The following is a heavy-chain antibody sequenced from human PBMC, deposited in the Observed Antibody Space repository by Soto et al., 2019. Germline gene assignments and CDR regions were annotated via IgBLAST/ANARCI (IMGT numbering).Heavy chain of an antibody. Sequence: EVQLVESGGVLVQPGGSLRLSCAASGFSFSTNWMHWVRQAPGKGLVWVSRLSRDGSSANYEDSVKGRFTISRDNGKNTLYLQLNSLTAEDTAIYYCARGPTGWYGFDYWGQGTLVTVSS. CDR2: LSRDGSSA. J-gene: IGHJ4*02. CDR3: ARGPTGWYGFDY. D-gene: IGHD6-19*01. V-gene: IGHV3-74*01. CDR1: GFSFSTNW.